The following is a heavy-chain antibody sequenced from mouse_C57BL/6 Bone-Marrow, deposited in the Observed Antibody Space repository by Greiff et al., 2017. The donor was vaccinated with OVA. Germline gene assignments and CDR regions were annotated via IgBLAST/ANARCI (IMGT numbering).Heavy chain of an antibody. CDR3: ARLGFYYGSSLDY. CDR2: IYPGDGDT. J-gene: IGHJ2*01. CDR1: GYAFSSSW. V-gene: IGHV1-82*01. D-gene: IGHD1-1*01. Sequence: VQLQQSGPELVKPGASVKISCKASGYAFSSSWMNWVKQRPGKGLEWIGRIYPGDGDTNYNGKFKGQATLTADKSSCTAYMQLSSLTSEDSAVYFCARLGFYYGSSLDYWGQGTTLTVSS.